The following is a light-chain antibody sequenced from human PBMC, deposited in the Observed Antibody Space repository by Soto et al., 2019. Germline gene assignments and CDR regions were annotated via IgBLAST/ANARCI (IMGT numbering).Light chain of an antibody. V-gene: IGKV3-11*01. Sequence: EIVLTQSPVTLSLSPGERATLSCRASQSVSNYLAWYQQKPGQAPRLLMYDVSNRATGIPARFSGSGSGTDFTLTISSLEPEDFAVYYCQQRSKWPLTFGGGTKVEIK. CDR3: QQRSKWPLT. J-gene: IGKJ4*01. CDR2: DVS. CDR1: QSVSNY.